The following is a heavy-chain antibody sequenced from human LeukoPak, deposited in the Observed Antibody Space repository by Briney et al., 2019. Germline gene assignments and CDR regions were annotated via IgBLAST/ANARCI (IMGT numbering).Heavy chain of an antibody. Sequence: SETLSLTCTVSGGSISTNNHYWGWIRQPPGKGLEWIGNIYYSGSTDYNPSLKSRVTISVDTSENHFSLKVTSVTAADTAVYYCARQPYSSGWYFDYWGQGTLVSVSS. J-gene: IGHJ4*02. CDR2: IYYSGST. CDR1: GGSISTNNHY. V-gene: IGHV4-39*01. D-gene: IGHD6-19*01. CDR3: ARQPYSSGWYFDY.